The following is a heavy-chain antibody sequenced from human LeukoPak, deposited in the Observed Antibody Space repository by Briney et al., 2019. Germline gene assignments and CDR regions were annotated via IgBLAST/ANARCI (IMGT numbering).Heavy chain of an antibody. Sequence: ASVKVSCKTSRYTFVDYYIHWLREAPGQGLGWMGWINPKTGGTNFAQKFQGRVTMTRDTSITTAYMELSGLRSDDTAVYYCASDTTGGLPFDYWGQGTLVTVSS. J-gene: IGHJ4*02. D-gene: IGHD2-8*02. CDR3: ASDTTGGLPFDY. V-gene: IGHV1-2*02. CDR2: INPKTGGT. CDR1: RYTFVDYY.